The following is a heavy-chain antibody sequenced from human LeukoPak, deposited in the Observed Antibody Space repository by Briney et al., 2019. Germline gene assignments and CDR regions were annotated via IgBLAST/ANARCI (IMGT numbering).Heavy chain of an antibody. CDR2: ISGSGGST. CDR3: AKDRRYCSGGSCYSVSWDY. D-gene: IGHD2-15*01. CDR1: GFTFSSYG. V-gene: IGHV3-23*01. Sequence: PGGSLRLSCAASGFTFSSYGMSWVRQAPGKGLEWVTAISGSGGSTYYADSVKGRFTISRDNSKNTLYLQMNSLRAEDTAVYYCAKDRRYCSGGSCYSVSWDYWGQGTLVTVSS. J-gene: IGHJ4*02.